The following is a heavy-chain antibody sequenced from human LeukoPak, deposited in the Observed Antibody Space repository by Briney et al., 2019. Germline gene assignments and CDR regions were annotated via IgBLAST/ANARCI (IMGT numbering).Heavy chain of an antibody. D-gene: IGHD3-10*01. Sequence: GGSLRLSCAASGFTFSSYAMSWVRQAPGKGLEWVSAISGSGGSTYYADSVKGRFTISKDNSKNTLYLQMNSLRAEDTAVYYCAKGNYYYGSGSYFHFDYWGQGTLVTVSS. CDR1: GFTFSSYA. J-gene: IGHJ4*02. V-gene: IGHV3-23*01. CDR2: ISGSGGST. CDR3: AKGNYYYGSGSYFHFDY.